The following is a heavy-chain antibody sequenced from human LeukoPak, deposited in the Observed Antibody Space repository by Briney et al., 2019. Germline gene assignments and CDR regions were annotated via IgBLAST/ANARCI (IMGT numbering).Heavy chain of an antibody. V-gene: IGHV4-4*07. CDR3: ARDATMVRDLVLANWFDP. CDR1: GGSISSYY. D-gene: IGHD3-10*01. CDR2: IYTGGST. Sequence: SETLSLTCTVSGGSISSYYWSWIRQPAGKGLEWIGRIYTGGSTNYNPSLKSRVTMSVDTSKNQFSLKLSSVTAADTAVYYCARDATMVRDLVLANWFDPWGQGTLVTVSS. J-gene: IGHJ5*02.